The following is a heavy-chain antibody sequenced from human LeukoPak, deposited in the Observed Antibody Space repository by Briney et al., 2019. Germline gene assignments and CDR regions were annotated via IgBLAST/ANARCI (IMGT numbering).Heavy chain of an antibody. Sequence: GGSLRLSCAASGFTFSDYGMNWVRQAPGKGLEWVSTISGSGGTTYYADSVKGRFTISRDNSKNTLFLQMNTLRAEDTALYYCSKSRVPCNITSCSVSFDYWGQGTLVTVSS. V-gene: IGHV3-23*01. CDR1: GFTFSDYG. D-gene: IGHD2-2*01. J-gene: IGHJ4*02. CDR2: ISGSGGTT. CDR3: SKSRVPCNITSCSVSFDY.